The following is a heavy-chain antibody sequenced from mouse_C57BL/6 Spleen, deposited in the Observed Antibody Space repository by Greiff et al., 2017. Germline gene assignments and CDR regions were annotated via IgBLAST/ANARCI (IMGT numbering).Heavy chain of an antibody. D-gene: IGHD1-1*01. CDR3: ASYYYGSGFDY. CDR1: GYAFTNYL. J-gene: IGHJ2*01. Sequence: QVQLKQSGAELVRPGTSVKVSCKASGYAFTNYLIEWVKQRPGQGLEWIGVINPGSGGTNYNEKFKGKATLTADKSSSTAYMQLSSLTSEDSAVYFCASYYYGSGFDYWGQGTTRTVSS. V-gene: IGHV1-54*01. CDR2: INPGSGGT.